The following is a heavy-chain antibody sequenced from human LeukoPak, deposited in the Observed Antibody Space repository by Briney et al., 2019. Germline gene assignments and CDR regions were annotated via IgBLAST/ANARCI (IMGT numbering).Heavy chain of an antibody. CDR3: AKEGFAYYDFWSGYYSGDFDY. J-gene: IGHJ4*02. CDR2: ISGSGGSP. D-gene: IGHD3-3*01. CDR1: GFTFSSYA. V-gene: IGHV3-23*01. Sequence: GGSLRLSCAASGFTFSSYAMSWFRQAPGKGVEWVSAISGSGGSPYYADSVKGRFTISRDNSKNTLYLQMNSLRAEDTAVYYCAKEGFAYYDFWSGYYSGDFDYWGQGTLVTVSS.